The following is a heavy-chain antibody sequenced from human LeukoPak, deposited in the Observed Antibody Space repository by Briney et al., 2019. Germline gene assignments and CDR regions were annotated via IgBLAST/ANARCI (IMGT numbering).Heavy chain of an antibody. J-gene: IGHJ4*02. D-gene: IGHD6-19*01. CDR3: ARGGYSSGWYGLY. Sequence: PSETLSLTCTVSGYSISSGYYWGWIRQPPGKGLEWIGSIYHSGSTYYNPSLKSRATISVDTSKNQFSLKLSSVTAADTAVYYCARGGYSSGWYGLYWGQGTLVTVSS. CDR2: IYHSGST. V-gene: IGHV4-38-2*02. CDR1: GYSISSGYY.